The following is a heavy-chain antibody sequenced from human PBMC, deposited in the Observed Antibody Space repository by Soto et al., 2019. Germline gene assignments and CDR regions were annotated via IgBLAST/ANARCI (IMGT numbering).Heavy chain of an antibody. CDR1: GFIFSDYT. Sequence: EVQLVESGGDLVQPGGSLRLSCAASGFIFSDYTTTWVRQAPGRGLEFVSHISSSGDAIFYAESVKGRFTVSRDNAKNSLYLQMNSLRDDDTAVYFCARDHGGSTWFVGVYYFFGMGVWGQGTAVTVSS. CDR3: ARDHGGSTWFVGVYYFFGMGV. CDR2: ISSSGDAI. J-gene: IGHJ6*02. V-gene: IGHV3-48*02. D-gene: IGHD6-13*01.